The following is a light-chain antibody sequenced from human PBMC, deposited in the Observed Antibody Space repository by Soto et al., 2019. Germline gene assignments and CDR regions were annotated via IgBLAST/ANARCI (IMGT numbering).Light chain of an antibody. CDR2: YAS. J-gene: IGKJ1*01. V-gene: IGKV1-5*01. Sequence: DIQMTQSPSTLSASVGDRVTITFRATDTIGIWLAWYQQKPGKAPKLLIYYASRLESGVPSRFSGSASGREFALTISSLLPDDFATYYCQQYNAFPWSFGQGTKVAIK. CDR3: QQYNAFPWS. CDR1: DTIGIW.